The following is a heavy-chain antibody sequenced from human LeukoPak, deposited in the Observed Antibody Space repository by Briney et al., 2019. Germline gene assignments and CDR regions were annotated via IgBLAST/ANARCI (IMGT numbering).Heavy chain of an antibody. V-gene: IGHV3-30*03. Sequence: GGSLRLSCAASGFTFSSYAMSWVRQAPGKGLEWVAVISVDGSNKYYADSVKGRFTISRDNSKNTLYMQLNSLRPEDTAVYYCARYHDCGDYMRWFDPWGQGTLVTVSS. CDR1: GFTFSSYA. CDR3: ARYHDCGDYMRWFDP. CDR2: ISVDGSNK. J-gene: IGHJ5*02. D-gene: IGHD4-17*01.